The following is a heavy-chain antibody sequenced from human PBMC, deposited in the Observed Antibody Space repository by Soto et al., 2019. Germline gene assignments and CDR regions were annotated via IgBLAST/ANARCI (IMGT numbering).Heavy chain of an antibody. V-gene: IGHV3-23*01. CDR2: ISGSGGVT. CDR1: GFTFSSYA. J-gene: IGHJ6*02. D-gene: IGHD6-13*01. CDR3: AKSHRGYSSSGMDV. Sequence: GGSLRLSCAASGFTFSSYAVSWVRQAPGKGLEWVSTISGSGGVTYYADSVKSRFTISRDNSKNTLYLQMYSPRAEDTAVYYCAKSHRGYSSSGMDVWGQGTTVTV.